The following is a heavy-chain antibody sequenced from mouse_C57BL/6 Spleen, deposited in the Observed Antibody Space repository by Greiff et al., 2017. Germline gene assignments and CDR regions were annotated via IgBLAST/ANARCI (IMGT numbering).Heavy chain of an antibody. D-gene: IGHD3-2*02. CDR1: GYTFTEYT. CDR2: FYPGSGSI. J-gene: IGHJ3*01. Sequence: VKLVESGAELVKPGASVKLSCKASGYTFTEYTIHWVKQRSGQGLEWIGWFYPGSGSIKYNEKFKDKATLTADKSSSTVYMELSRLTSEDSAVYFCARHEDRGSSGYSFAYWGQGTLVTVSA. V-gene: IGHV1-62-2*01. CDR3: ARHEDRGSSGYSFAY.